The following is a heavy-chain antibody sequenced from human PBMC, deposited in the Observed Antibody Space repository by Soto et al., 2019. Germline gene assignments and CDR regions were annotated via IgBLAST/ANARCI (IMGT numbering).Heavy chain of an antibody. J-gene: IGHJ3*02. V-gene: IGHV1-18*01. Sequence: ASVKVSCKASGYTFTSYGISWVRQAPGQGLEWMGWISAYNGNTNYAQKLQGRVTMTTDTSTSTAYMELRSLRSDDTAVYYCARDTSVCCSPSWVVDIWGQGTMVTVSS. D-gene: IGHD3-10*02. CDR3: ARDTSVCCSPSWVVDI. CDR2: ISAYNGNT. CDR1: GYTFTSYG.